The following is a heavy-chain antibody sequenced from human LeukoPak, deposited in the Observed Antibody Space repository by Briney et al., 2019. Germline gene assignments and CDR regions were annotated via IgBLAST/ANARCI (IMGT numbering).Heavy chain of an antibody. CDR1: GFIFTNYF. V-gene: IGHV3-7*03. D-gene: IGHD3-22*01. CDR2: IKHDGSEK. CDR3: ARSYYYDSSGSYGMDV. J-gene: IGHJ6*02. Sequence: GGSLRLSCAASGFIFTNYFMSWVRQAPGKGLEWVASIKHDGSEKYYVDSVRGRFTISRDNTMNSLYLQMNSLRAEDTAVYYCARSYYYDSSGSYGMDVWGQGTTVTVSS.